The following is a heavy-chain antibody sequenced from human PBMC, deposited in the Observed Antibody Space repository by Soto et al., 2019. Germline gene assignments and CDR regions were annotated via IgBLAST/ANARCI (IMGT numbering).Heavy chain of an antibody. V-gene: IGHV1-3*01. CDR2: INAGNGNT. J-gene: IGHJ6*02. Sequence: QVQLVQSGAEVKKPGASVKVSCKASGYTFTSYAMHWVRQAPGQRLEWMGWINAGNGNTKYSQKFQGRVTITRDTSASTDYMERSSLRSEDTAVYFWAREYCSGGSCPLYYGMDVWGQGTTVTVSS. D-gene: IGHD2-15*01. CDR3: AREYCSGGSCPLYYGMDV. CDR1: GYTFTSYA.